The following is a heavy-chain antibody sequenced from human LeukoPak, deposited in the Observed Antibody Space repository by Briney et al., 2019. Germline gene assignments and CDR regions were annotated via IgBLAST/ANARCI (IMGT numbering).Heavy chain of an antibody. V-gene: IGHV3-66*01. D-gene: IGHD1-26*01. CDR2: LHSGGGT. CDR1: GGTVWSSF. Sequence: GGSLRLSCAESGGTVWSSFRSWIRQAPGKGLEWVAILHSGGGTDYAGSVRGRFTISRDNSKDILYLQMNSLRAEDTAVYYCARDRSGTYLDYWGQGTLVTVSS. CDR3: ARDRSGTYLDY. J-gene: IGHJ4*02.